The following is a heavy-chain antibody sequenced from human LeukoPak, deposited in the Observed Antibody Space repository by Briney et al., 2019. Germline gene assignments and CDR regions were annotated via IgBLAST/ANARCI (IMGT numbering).Heavy chain of an antibody. Sequence: SETLSLTCTVSGGSISSSSYYWGWIRQPPGKGLEWIGSIYYSGYTYYNPSVESRVTISVDTSKNQFSLKLSSVTAANTAVYYCARHIGPSDYDILTGYYRGMGNWFDPWGQGTLVTVSS. CDR3: ARHIGPSDYDILTGYYRGMGNWFDP. V-gene: IGHV4-39*01. CDR2: IYYSGYT. D-gene: IGHD3-9*01. CDR1: GGSISSSSYY. J-gene: IGHJ5*02.